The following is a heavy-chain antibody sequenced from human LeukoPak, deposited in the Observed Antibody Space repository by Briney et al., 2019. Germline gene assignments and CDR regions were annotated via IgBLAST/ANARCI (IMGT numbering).Heavy chain of an antibody. J-gene: IGHJ4*02. D-gene: IGHD1-26*01. CDR1: GGSISSSRYY. CDR2: IYYSGSS. V-gene: IGHV4-39*01. CDR3: ARLGVEGAESDY. Sequence: SETLSLTCTVSGGSISSSRYYWGWIRQPPGKGLEWIGSIYYSGSSYYNPSLKSRVTISVDTSKNQFSLKLSSVTAAGTAGYYCARLGVEGAESDYWGQGTLVTVSS.